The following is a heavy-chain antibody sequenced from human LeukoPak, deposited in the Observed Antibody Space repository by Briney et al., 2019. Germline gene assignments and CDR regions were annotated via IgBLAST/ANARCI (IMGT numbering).Heavy chain of an antibody. Sequence: RRASVKVSCKASGYTFTGYYMHWVRQAPGQGLEWMGWINPNSGGTNYAQKLQGRVTMTTDTSTSTAYMELRSLRSDDTAVYYCARDHPDGNADYYYYGMDVWGQGTTVTVSS. V-gene: IGHV1-2*02. J-gene: IGHJ6*02. CDR2: INPNSGGT. D-gene: IGHD1-14*01. CDR1: GYTFTGYY. CDR3: ARDHPDGNADYYYYGMDV.